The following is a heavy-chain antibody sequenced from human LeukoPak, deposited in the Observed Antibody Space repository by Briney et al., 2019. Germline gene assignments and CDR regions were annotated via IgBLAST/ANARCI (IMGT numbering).Heavy chain of an antibody. CDR1: GGSISSNNW. CDR3: ARHKSDYYGSGSYYPYYFDY. V-gene: IGHV4-4*02. D-gene: IGHD3-10*01. CDR2: INHSGST. J-gene: IGHJ4*02. Sequence: SETLSLTCAVSGGSISSNNWWSWVRQPPGKGLEWIGEINHSGSTNYNPSLKSRVTISVDTSENQFSLKLSSVTAADTAVYYCARHKSDYYGSGSYYPYYFDYWGQGTLVTVSS.